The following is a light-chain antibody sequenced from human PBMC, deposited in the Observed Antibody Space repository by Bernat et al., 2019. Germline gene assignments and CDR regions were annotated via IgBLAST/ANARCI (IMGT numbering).Light chain of an antibody. J-gene: IGLJ2*01. CDR2: GNN. CDR3: QSYGSSLSGSL. Sequence: QSVLTQQPSVSGAPGQWATISCTGRSSTIGAGYDVHWYQQLPGRAPKLHMFGNNNRPSGVPDRFSGSTAATSASLAITGLQAEDEAHYYCQSYGSSLSGSLFGAGTKRAVV. V-gene: IGLV1-40*01. CDR1: SSTIGAGYD.